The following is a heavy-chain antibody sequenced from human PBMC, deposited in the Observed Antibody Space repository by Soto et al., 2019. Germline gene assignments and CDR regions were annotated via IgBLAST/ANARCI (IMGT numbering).Heavy chain of an antibody. CDR2: ITNSGST. CDR1: GGSFSYSY. V-gene: IGHV4-34*01. Sequence: PSETLSLTCAVFGGSFSYSYWIWILQSPEKGLEWIGEITNSGSTYYNPSLKSRVTISGDTSKNQFSLEVRSVTAADTAVYFCARGRTAIATRWFDSWGQGTLVTVSS. CDR3: ARGRTAIATRWFDS. J-gene: IGHJ5*01. D-gene: IGHD1-1*01.